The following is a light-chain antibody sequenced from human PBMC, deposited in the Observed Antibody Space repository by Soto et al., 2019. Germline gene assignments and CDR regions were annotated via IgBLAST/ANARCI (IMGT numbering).Light chain of an antibody. CDR3: QQYNSSPWT. J-gene: IGKJ1*01. Sequence: EIVLTQSPGTLSLSPCERAALSCRASQSVSSSYSAWYQQQPGEAPLLLIYGASSTASGTPGSFSGSGSGTDSPLTISRLQPDYFAYYYRQQYNSSPWTFGQGTKVDIK. CDR2: GAS. CDR1: QSVSSSY. V-gene: IGKV3-20*01.